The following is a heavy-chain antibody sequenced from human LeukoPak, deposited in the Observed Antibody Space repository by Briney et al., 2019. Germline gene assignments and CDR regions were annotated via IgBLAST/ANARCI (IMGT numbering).Heavy chain of an antibody. D-gene: IGHD6-6*01. V-gene: IGHV3-7*01. CDR1: RFTFSSYW. CDR3: AREGAYSSSSPAGL. J-gene: IGHJ4*02. CDR2: ILQDGSEK. Sequence: GGSLRLSCAASRFTFSSYWMSWVRQTPGKGLEWVAIILQDGSEKHYVASVKGRFTISRDNDKNSVYLQMNGLRAEDTAVHYCAREGAYSSSSPAGLWGQGTLVTVSS.